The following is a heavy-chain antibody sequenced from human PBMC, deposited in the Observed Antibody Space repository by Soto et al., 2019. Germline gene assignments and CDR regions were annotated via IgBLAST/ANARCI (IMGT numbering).Heavy chain of an antibody. CDR1: GRSISEINSY. Sequence: SETLSLTCSVSGRSISEINSYWGWIRQPPGEGLEWIGTIHHTGSTYYNPSLKSRVIISLDTSKNQFSLKLSSVTAADTALYYCARPEGGYGSGYSWFDPWGQGTRVTVSS. J-gene: IGHJ5*02. V-gene: IGHV4-39*01. CDR3: ARPEGGYGSGYSWFDP. CDR2: IHHTGST. D-gene: IGHD5-12*01.